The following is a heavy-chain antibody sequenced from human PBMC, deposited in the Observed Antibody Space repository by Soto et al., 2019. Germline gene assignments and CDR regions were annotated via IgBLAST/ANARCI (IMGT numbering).Heavy chain of an antibody. CDR2: KYYTGTS. Sequence: PSETLSLTCTVSGDSISSSSYCWGWIRQPPGKGLEWIGSKYYTGTSHYNPSLNSRVTISVDTSNNQFSLKLTSVTAADTAVYYCARHSANGYNFPLDYWGQGTLVTVSS. J-gene: IGHJ4*02. V-gene: IGHV4-39*01. CDR1: GDSISSSSYC. D-gene: IGHD5-12*01. CDR3: ARHSANGYNFPLDY.